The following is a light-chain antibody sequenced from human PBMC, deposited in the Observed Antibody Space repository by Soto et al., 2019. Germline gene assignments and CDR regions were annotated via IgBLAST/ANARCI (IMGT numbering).Light chain of an antibody. CDR1: QSVSSK. Sequence: EIVMTQSPATLSVSPGERVTLSCRASQSVSSKLVWYQQKPGQAPRLLIYGASTRATGIPARFSGSGSGTEFTLTISSLQSEDFADYYCQQYNNWPVLTFGGGTKVEIK. CDR2: GAS. J-gene: IGKJ4*01. CDR3: QQYNNWPVLT. V-gene: IGKV3-15*01.